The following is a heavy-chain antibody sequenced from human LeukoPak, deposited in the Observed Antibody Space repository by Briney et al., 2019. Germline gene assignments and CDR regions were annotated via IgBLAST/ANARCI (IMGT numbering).Heavy chain of an antibody. CDR2: ISGSGGST. CDR1: GFTFSSYG. D-gene: IGHD3-9*01. CDR3: AKNRERYFHWSSLDY. V-gene: IGHV3-23*01. Sequence: PGGSLRLSCAASGFTFSSYGMSWVRQAPGKGLEWVAAISGSGGSTYYADSVKGRFTISRDNSKNTLYLQMNSLRAGDTAVYYCAKNRERYFHWSSLDYWGQGTLVTASS. J-gene: IGHJ4*02.